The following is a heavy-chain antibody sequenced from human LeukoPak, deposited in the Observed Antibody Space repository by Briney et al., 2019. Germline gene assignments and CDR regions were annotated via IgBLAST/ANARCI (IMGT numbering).Heavy chain of an antibody. CDR2: IYYNGRT. J-gene: IGHJ4*02. V-gene: IGHV4-39*07. D-gene: IGHD3-3*01. Sequence: PSETLSLTCTVSGDSINNNNYYWGWIRQPPGKGLEWIGNIYYNGRTYYNPSLKSRVTISVDTSKNQFSLKLSSVTAADTAVYYCAREEAITPPFDYWGQGTLVTVSS. CDR1: GDSINNNNYY. CDR3: AREEAITPPFDY.